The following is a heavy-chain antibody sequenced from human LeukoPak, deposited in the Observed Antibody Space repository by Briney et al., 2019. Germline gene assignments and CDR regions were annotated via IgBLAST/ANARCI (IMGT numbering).Heavy chain of an antibody. D-gene: IGHD1-26*01. J-gene: IGHJ4*02. CDR1: GFTFSSYA. V-gene: IGHV3-30*04. CDR3: ARWELESSGFDY. Sequence: PGRSLRLSCAASGFTFSSYAMHWVRQAPGKGLEWVAVISYDGSNKYYADSVKGRFTISRDNSKNTLYLQMNSLRAEDTAVYYCARWELESSGFDYWGQGTLVTVSS. CDR2: ISYDGSNK.